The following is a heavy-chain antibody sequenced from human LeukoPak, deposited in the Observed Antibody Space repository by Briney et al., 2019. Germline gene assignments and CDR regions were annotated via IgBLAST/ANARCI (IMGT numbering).Heavy chain of an antibody. Sequence: SVKVSCKASGGTFSSYAISWVRQAPGQGLEWMGGIIPIFGTANYAQKFQGRVTMTRDMSTSTVYMELSSLRSEDTAVYYCARAAVAGWSNWFDHWGQGTLVTVSS. CDR2: IIPIFGTA. CDR1: GGTFSSYA. V-gene: IGHV1-69*05. J-gene: IGHJ5*02. CDR3: ARAAVAGWSNWFDH. D-gene: IGHD6-19*01.